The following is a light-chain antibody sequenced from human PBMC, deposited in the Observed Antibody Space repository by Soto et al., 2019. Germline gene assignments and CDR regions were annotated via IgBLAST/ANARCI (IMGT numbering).Light chain of an antibody. CDR1: QGIKND. J-gene: IGKJ2*01. CDR2: AAS. V-gene: IGKV1-6*01. Sequence: AIQMTQSPSSLSASVGDRVTITCRASQGIKNDLGWYQQRPGKGPKLLIYAASSLQSGVPSRFSGSGSGTDFTLTISSLQPEDFATYYCLQDNTFPFTFGQGTKLEIK. CDR3: LQDNTFPFT.